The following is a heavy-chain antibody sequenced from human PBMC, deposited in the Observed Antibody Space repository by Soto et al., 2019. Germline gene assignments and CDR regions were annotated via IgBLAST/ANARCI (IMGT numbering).Heavy chain of an antibody. Sequence: SETLSLTCTVSGGSISSYYWSWIRQPPGKGLEWIGYIYYSGSTNYNPSLKSRVTISVDTSKNQFSLKLSSVTAADTAVYYCARGRGYGSGAQNPETLDYWGQGTLVTVSS. CDR2: IYYSGST. CDR1: GGSISSYY. CDR3: ARGRGYGSGAQNPETLDY. D-gene: IGHD3-10*01. J-gene: IGHJ4*02. V-gene: IGHV4-59*01.